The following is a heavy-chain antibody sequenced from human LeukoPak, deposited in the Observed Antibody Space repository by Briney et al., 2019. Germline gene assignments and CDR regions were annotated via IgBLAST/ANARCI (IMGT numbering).Heavy chain of an antibody. CDR3: TRRTGFCGGACFDS. V-gene: IGHV3-49*04. D-gene: IGHD2-21*02. J-gene: IGHJ4*02. Sequence: GGSLRLSCTASGFSFCDFSMASVRQAPGKGLEWVGFIRSKGYGGTTEYAASAKGRFSISRDDSKTIAYLQMNSLTTEDTAVYFCTRRTGFCGGACFDSWGQGTLVTVSS. CDR2: IRSKGYGGTT. CDR1: GFSFCDFS.